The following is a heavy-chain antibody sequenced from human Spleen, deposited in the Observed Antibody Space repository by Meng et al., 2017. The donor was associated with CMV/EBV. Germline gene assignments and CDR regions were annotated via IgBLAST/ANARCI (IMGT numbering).Heavy chain of an antibody. Sequence: SETLSLTCTVSGGSISTYYWNWLRQPPGKGLEWIGYIYYSGSTYYNPSLKSRVTISVDTSKNQFSLKLSSVTAADTAVYYCARGSYGDYALFDYWGQGTLVTVSS. CDR2: IYYSGST. V-gene: IGHV4-59*06. D-gene: IGHD4-17*01. CDR1: GGSISTYY. CDR3: ARGSYGDYALFDY. J-gene: IGHJ4*02.